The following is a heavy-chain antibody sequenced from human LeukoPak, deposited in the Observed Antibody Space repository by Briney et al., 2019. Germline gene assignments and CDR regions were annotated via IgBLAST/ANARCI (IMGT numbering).Heavy chain of an antibody. V-gene: IGHV4-59*11. CDR2: IYYSGST. J-gene: IGHJ4*02. Sequence: SETLSLTCTVSGGSISSHYWSWIRQPPGKGLEWIGYIYYSGSTNYNPSLKSRVTISVDTSKNQFSLKLSSVTAADTAVYYCVSAITGTVTFDYWGQGTLVTVSS. CDR3: VSAITGTVTFDY. CDR1: GGSISSHY. D-gene: IGHD1-20*01.